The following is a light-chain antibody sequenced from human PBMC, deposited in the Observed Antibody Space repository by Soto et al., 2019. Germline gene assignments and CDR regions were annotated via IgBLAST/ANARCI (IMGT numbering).Light chain of an antibody. CDR1: QSVSSSL. Sequence: IVLTHAPASLSLSPGEIAALSCRASQSVSSSLLAWYQQKPGQAPRLLIYGASSRATGIPDRFSGSGSGTDFTLTISRLEPEDFAVYYCQQYGSSPLTFGGGTKVDIK. V-gene: IGKV3-20*01. CDR3: QQYGSSPLT. J-gene: IGKJ4*01. CDR2: GAS.